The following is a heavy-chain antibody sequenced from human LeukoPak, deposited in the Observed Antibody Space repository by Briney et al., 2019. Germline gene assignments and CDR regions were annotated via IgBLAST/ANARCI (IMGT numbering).Heavy chain of an antibody. V-gene: IGHV3-30*02. CDR3: AIHPRAYYNYYYMDV. Sequence: PGGSLRLSCAASGFTFSSYGMHWVRQAPGKGLEWVAFIRYDGSNKYYADSVKGRFTISRDNSKNTLYLQMNSLRAEDTAVYYCAIHPRAYYNYYYMDVWGKGTTVTISS. J-gene: IGHJ6*03. CDR1: GFTFSSYG. CDR2: IRYDGSNK. D-gene: IGHD6-6*01.